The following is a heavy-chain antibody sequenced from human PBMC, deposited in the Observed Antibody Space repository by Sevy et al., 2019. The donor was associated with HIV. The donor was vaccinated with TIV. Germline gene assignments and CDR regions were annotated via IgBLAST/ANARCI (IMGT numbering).Heavy chain of an antibody. V-gene: IGHV3-21*06. J-gene: IGHJ4*02. Sequence: GGSLRLSCAASGFTFNYHFMNWVRQLPWKGLEWVSYISSASSYINYSDSVKGRFNSSRDNVMNLVFLEMNNLRPEDTAVYFCARGDYYGSLYYFDYWGQGTLVTVSS. D-gene: IGHD3-10*01. CDR1: GFTFNYHF. CDR2: ISSASSYI. CDR3: ARGDYYGSLYYFDY.